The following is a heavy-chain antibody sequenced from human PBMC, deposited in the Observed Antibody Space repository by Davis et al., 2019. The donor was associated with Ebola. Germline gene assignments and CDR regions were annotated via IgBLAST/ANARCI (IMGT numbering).Heavy chain of an antibody. CDR1: GYTFTTYY. CDR2: INPSGGST. Sequence: AASVKVSCKASGYTFTTYYMHWVRQAPGQGLEWMGIINPSGGSTTYGQKFQGRVTMTRDTSTSTVYMELSSLRSDDTAVYYCARAQFPTTSDHWGQGTLVTVSS. V-gene: IGHV1-46*01. J-gene: IGHJ4*02. D-gene: IGHD1-1*01. CDR3: ARAQFPTTSDH.